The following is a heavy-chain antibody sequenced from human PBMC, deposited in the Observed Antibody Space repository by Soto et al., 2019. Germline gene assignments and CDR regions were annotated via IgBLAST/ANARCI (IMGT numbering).Heavy chain of an antibody. CDR1: GGSISSGGYY. CDR2: IYYSGST. D-gene: IGHD5-12*01. Sequence: QVQLQESGPGLVKPSQTLSLTCTVSGGSISSGGYYWSWIRQHPGKGLEWIGYIYYSGSTYYNPSLKSRVTISVDTSKNQVSLKRSSVTAADTAVYYCARVPPVVRGYDYYFDYWGQGTLVTVSS. V-gene: IGHV4-31*03. J-gene: IGHJ4*02. CDR3: ARVPPVVRGYDYYFDY.